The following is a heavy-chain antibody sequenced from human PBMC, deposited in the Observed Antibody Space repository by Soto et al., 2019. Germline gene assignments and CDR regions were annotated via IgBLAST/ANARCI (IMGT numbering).Heavy chain of an antibody. Sequence: PSETLSLTCTVSGGSISSSSYYWGWIRQPPGKGLEWIGSIYYSGSTYYNPSLKSRVTISVDTSKNQFSLKLSSVTAADTAVYYCARLILQQSSIAARPGDWLDPWGQGTLVTVSS. D-gene: IGHD6-6*01. CDR2: IYYSGST. CDR3: ARLILQQSSIAARPGDWLDP. CDR1: GGSISSSSYY. V-gene: IGHV4-39*01. J-gene: IGHJ5*02.